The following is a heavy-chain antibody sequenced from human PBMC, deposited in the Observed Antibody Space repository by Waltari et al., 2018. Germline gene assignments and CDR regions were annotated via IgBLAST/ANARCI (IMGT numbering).Heavy chain of an antibody. D-gene: IGHD6-19*01. CDR1: GYSISSGYY. CDR2: IYHSGST. CDR3: ARYPVAGKSVVTQIDY. J-gene: IGHJ4*02. V-gene: IGHV4-38-2*01. Sequence: QVQLQESGPGLVKPSETLSLTCAVSGYSISSGYYWGWIRQPPGKGLEWIGSIYHSGSTYYNPSLKSRVTISVDTSKNQFSLKLSSVTAADTAVYYCARYPVAGKSVVTQIDYWGQGTLVTVSS.